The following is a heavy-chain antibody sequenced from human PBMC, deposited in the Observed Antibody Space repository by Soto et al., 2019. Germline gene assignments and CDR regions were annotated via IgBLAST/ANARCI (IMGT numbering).Heavy chain of an antibody. Sequence: GGSLRLSCAASGFTFSSYGRNWVRQAPGKGLEWVSYISSSGSTIYYADSVKGRFTISRDNAKNSLYLQMNSLRAEDTAVYYCARGGGVLMVYAMFDYWGQGTLVTGSS. V-gene: IGHV3-48*03. J-gene: IGHJ4*02. D-gene: IGHD2-8*01. CDR3: ARGGGVLMVYAMFDY. CDR1: GFTFSSYG. CDR2: ISSSGSTI.